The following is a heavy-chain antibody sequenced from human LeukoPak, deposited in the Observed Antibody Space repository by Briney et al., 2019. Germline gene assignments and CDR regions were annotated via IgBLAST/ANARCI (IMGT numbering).Heavy chain of an antibody. Sequence: GGSLRLSCSASGFTLSRGPMYWGRQAPGKGLEYVSAISGNGGSTYYADSVKGRFTISRDNSKNTLYLQMRSLRTEDTTIYYCVDAQYVFWSGLDYWGQGTLVTVSS. J-gene: IGHJ4*02. CDR1: GFTLSRGP. CDR2: ISGNGGST. D-gene: IGHD3-3*01. CDR3: VDAQYVFWSGLDY. V-gene: IGHV3-64D*09.